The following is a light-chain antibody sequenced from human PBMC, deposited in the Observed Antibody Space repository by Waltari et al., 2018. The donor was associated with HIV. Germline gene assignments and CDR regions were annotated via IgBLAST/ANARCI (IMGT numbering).Light chain of an antibody. V-gene: IGLV3-1*01. CDR2: QSK. Sequence: SYALAQPPSVSVSPGQTALISCSGDELGNKDASWYQQKPGQSPVLVIFQSKRRPSGIPERFSGSDSGNTATLTISGAQAVDEADYYCQAWDSNTAVFGGGTKLTVL. CDR3: QAWDSNTAV. CDR1: ELGNKD. J-gene: IGLJ2*01.